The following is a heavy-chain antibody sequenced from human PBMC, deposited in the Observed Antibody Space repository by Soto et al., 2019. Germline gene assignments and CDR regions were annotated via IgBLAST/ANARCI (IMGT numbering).Heavy chain of an antibody. CDR1: DFTISSGHD. Sequence: SATQSHSWTVADFTISSGHDWSWIRKPPGKGLERIGYIYNSGSTNYNPPLKSRVTISVDTSKNHFSLRMSSVTAADTAVYYCARESDSGSYYFDYWGRGTLVTVSS. CDR2: IYNSGST. CDR3: ARESDSGSYYFDY. D-gene: IGHD3-10*01. J-gene: IGHJ4*02. V-gene: IGHV4-61*03.